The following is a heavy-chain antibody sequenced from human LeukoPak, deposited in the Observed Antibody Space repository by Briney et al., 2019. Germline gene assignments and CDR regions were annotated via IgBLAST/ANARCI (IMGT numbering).Heavy chain of an antibody. D-gene: IGHD6-13*01. CDR3: ARHDGYSSSWYGARWFDP. V-gene: IGHV4-39*01. CDR2: IYYSGST. Sequence: PSETLSLTCTVSGGSISSSSYYWGWIRQPPGKGLEWIGSIYYSGSTYYNPSLKSRVTISVDTSKNQFSLKLSSVTAADTAVYYCARHDGYSSSWYGARWFDPWGQGTLVTVSS. CDR1: GGSISSSSYY. J-gene: IGHJ5*02.